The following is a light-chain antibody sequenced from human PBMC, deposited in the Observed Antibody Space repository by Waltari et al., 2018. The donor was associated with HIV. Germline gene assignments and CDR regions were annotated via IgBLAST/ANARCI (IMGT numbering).Light chain of an antibody. CDR2: DNN. J-gene: IGLJ2*01. V-gene: IGLV1-51*01. CDR3: GTWDSSLSVVV. CDR1: SPTIGQNS. Sequence: QSVLTQPPSVSAAPGQTVTTSCPGSSPTIGQNSVTWYQQPPGTAPKLLIYDNNKRPSGIPDRFSGSKSGTSATLGITGLQTGDEADYYCGTWDSSLSVVVFGGGTKLTVL.